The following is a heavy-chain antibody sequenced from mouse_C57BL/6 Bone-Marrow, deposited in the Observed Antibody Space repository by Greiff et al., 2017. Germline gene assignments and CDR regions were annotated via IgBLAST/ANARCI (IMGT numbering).Heavy chain of an antibody. V-gene: IGHV5-9-1*02. J-gene: IGHJ4*01. Sequence: EVKLMESGEGLVKPGGSLKLSCAASGFTFSSYAMSWVRQTPEKRLEWVAYISSGGDYIYSADTVKGRFTISRDNARNTLYLQMSSLKSVDTAMNYCTKGYAIDVWGQGTSVTVSS. CDR1: GFTFSSYA. CDR3: TKGYAIDV. CDR2: ISSGGDYI.